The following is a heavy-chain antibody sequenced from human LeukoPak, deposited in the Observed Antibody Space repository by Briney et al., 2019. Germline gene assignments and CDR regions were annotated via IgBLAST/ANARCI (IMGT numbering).Heavy chain of an antibody. V-gene: IGHV1-2*02. CDR1: GYTFTGYY. Sequence: RASVKVSCKASGYTFTGYYMHWVRQAPGQGLEWMGWINPNSGGTNYAQKFQGRVTMTRDTSISTAYMELSRLRSDDTAVYYCARGVPGEYYYYYMDVWGKGTTVTVSS. J-gene: IGHJ6*03. CDR2: INPNSGGT. D-gene: IGHD3-10*01. CDR3: ARGVPGEYYYYYMDV.